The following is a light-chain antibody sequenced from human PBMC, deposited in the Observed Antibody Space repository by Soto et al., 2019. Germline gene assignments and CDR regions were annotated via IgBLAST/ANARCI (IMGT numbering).Light chain of an antibody. CDR3: ASWDSSLYGVV. V-gene: IGLV1-51*02. CDR1: SSNIGKNF. Sequence: QSVLTQPPSVSAAPGQKVTISCSGSSSNIGKNFVSWYQQFPGTAPKVLIYENNKRLSGIPDRFSGSKSGTSVTLGITGLQTGDEAFYYCASWDSSLYGVVFGGGTKLTV. CDR2: ENN. J-gene: IGLJ2*01.